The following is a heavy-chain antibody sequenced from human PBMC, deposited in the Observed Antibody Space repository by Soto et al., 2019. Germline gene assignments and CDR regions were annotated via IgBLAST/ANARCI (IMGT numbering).Heavy chain of an antibody. CDR3: ARYRLRAKRWPKLDY. CDR1: GGERVGHGDC. Sequence: ALEPLCVTWTVAGGERVGHGDCWSWIRQHPGKGLEWIGNIYHTGSTYYNPSLKSRVVISLDTSQNQFFLRLSSVTAADTAVYFCARYRLRAKRWPKLDYCGQGSLV. J-gene: IGHJ4*02. CDR2: IYHTGST. D-gene: IGHD3-16*02. V-gene: IGHV4-31*02.